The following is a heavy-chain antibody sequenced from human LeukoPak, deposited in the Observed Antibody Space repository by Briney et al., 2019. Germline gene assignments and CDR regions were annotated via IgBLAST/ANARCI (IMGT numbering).Heavy chain of an antibody. D-gene: IGHD6-19*01. CDR2: IILGGGT. J-gene: IGHJ4*02. V-gene: IGHV4-34*12. CDR1: GESFSGYS. CDR3: ARDIGVASSYFWDY. Sequence: SETLSLTCSVYGESFSGYSWSWIRQPPGKGLEWIGEIILGGGTNYNPSLKSRVTISVDTSKNQFSLKLSSVTAADTAVYYCARDIGVASSYFWDYWGQGTLVTVSS.